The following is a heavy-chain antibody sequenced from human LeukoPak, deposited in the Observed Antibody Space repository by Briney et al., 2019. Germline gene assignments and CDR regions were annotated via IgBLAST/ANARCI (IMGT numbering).Heavy chain of an antibody. D-gene: IGHD6-19*01. CDR1: GFTFSTYS. CDR3: ASGWLGVFDY. V-gene: IGHV3-48*01. CDR2: ISSSDNTI. Sequence: PGGSLRLSCAVSGFTFSTYSMNWVRQAPGKGLEWVSYISSSDNTIYYADSVKGRFTISRDNAKNSLYLQMNSLRAEDTAVYYCASGWLGVFDYWGQGILVTVSS. J-gene: IGHJ4*02.